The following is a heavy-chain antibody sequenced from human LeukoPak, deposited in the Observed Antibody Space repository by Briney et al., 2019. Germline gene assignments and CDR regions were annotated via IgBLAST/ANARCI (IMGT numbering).Heavy chain of an antibody. D-gene: IGHD3-10*01. V-gene: IGHV4-39*01. CDR3: ARQRGWGNWAFDI. CDR1: GGSISSSDYY. J-gene: IGHJ3*02. Sequence: SETLSRTCTDSGGSISSSDYYRGWIRQPPGKGLEWIATIYYSGKTYYNPSLKSRVTISVDTSNNQFSLRLRSVTAADTTVYYWARQRGWGNWAFDIWGQGTVVTVSS. CDR2: IYYSGKT.